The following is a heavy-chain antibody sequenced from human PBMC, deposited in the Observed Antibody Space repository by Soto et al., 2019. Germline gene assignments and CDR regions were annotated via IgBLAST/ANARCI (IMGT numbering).Heavy chain of an antibody. V-gene: IGHV5-10-1*01. CDR2: IDPSDSYT. CDR3: ARRVMVRGVISYYYGMDV. J-gene: IGHJ6*02. CDR1: GYSFTSYW. D-gene: IGHD3-10*01. Sequence: GASLKISCKGSGYSFTSYWISWVRQMPGKGLEWMGRIDPSDSYTNYSPSFQGHVTISADKSISTAYLQWSSLKASDTAMYYCARRVMVRGVISYYYGMDVWGQGTTVTVSS.